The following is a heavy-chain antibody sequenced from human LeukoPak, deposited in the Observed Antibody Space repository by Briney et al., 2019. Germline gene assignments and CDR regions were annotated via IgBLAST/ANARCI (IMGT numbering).Heavy chain of an antibody. CDR1: GFTVTDNY. Sequence: GGSLRLSCAVSGFTVTDNYMSWVRQAPGKGLQWVSVIYPDGRTYYADSVKGRFTISRDISRNTLLLQMNSLRPDDTAVHYCARTNPAYGDYDYWGQGTLVTVSS. CDR2: IYPDGRT. V-gene: IGHV3-53*01. CDR3: ARTNPAYGDYDY. D-gene: IGHD4-17*01. J-gene: IGHJ4*02.